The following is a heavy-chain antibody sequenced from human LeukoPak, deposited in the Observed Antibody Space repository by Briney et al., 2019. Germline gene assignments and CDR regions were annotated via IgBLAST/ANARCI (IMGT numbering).Heavy chain of an antibody. CDR2: IYISGST. CDR1: GVSINDHY. V-gene: IGHV4-4*07. Sequence: SETLSLTCSVSGVSINDHYWTWVRQPAGRGLEWIGHIYISGSTDYNPSLKSRVTLSVDMSKNQFSLRLTSVTAAHTAVYYCAREYDFWTGRDSSKGWLDPWGPGILVAVSS. J-gene: IGHJ5*02. CDR3: AREYDFWTGRDSSKGWLDP. D-gene: IGHD3-3*01.